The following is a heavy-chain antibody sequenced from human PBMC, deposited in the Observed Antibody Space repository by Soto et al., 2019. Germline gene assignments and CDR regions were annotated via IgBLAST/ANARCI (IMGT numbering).Heavy chain of an antibody. Sequence: QVQLVESGGGVVQPGRSLRLSCAASGFTFSSYGMHWVRQAPGKGLEWVAVIWHDGSNKYYADSVKGRFTISRDNSKNTRYLQMNSLRAEDTAVYYCAREGGYDFWSAYDFDYWGQGTLVTVSS. D-gene: IGHD3-3*01. CDR3: AREGGYDFWSAYDFDY. J-gene: IGHJ4*02. CDR1: GFTFSSYG. CDR2: IWHDGSNK. V-gene: IGHV3-33*01.